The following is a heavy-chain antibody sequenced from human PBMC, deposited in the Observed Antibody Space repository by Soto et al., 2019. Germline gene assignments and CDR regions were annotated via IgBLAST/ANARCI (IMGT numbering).Heavy chain of an antibody. V-gene: IGHV4-31*03. CDR1: GGSISSGGYY. CDR2: IYYSGST. CDR3: ARAGRLDPLNWFDP. J-gene: IGHJ5*02. Sequence: QVQLQESGPGLVRPSQTLSLTCTVSGGSISSGGYYWSWIRQHPGKGLEWIGYIYYSGSTYYNPSLKSRVTMSVDTSKNQFSLKLSSVTAADTAVYFCARAGRLDPLNWFDPWGQRTLVTVSS. D-gene: IGHD3-10*01.